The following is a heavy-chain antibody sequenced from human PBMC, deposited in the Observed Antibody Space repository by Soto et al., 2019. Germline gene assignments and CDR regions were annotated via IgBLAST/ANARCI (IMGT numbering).Heavy chain of an antibody. D-gene: IGHD6-6*01. CDR2: ISGSGGST. Sequence: PGVSLRLSCAASGFTFSSYAMSWVRQAPGKGLEWVSAISGSGGSTYYADSVKGRFTISRDNSKNTLYLQMNSLRAEDTAVYYCAKDMSSSLTYYYGMDVWGQGNTVTVS. CDR1: GFTFSSYA. J-gene: IGHJ6*02. CDR3: AKDMSSSLTYYYGMDV. V-gene: IGHV3-23*01.